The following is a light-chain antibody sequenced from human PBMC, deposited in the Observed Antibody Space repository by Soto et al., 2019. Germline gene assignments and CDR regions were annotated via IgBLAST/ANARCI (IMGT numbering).Light chain of an antibody. V-gene: IGKV1-9*01. CDR1: QDIAIY. CDR2: AAS. CDR3: QQYYSYPIT. J-gene: IGKJ5*01. Sequence: IHLTQSPSSLSASVGDRVTITCRASQDIAIYLAWYQQKPGEAPKLLIYAASTLYGGVPSRFSGSGSGTDFTLTISCLQSEDFATYYCQQYYSYPITFGQGTRLEIK.